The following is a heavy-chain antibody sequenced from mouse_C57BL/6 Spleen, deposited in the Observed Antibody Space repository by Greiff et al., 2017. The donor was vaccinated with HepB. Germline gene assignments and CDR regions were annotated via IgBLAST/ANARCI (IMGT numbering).Heavy chain of an antibody. CDR1: GFTFSDYY. Sequence: EAQLVESGGGLVQPGGSLKLSCAASGFTFSDYYMYWVRQTPEKRLEWVAYISNGGGSTYYPDTVKGRFTISRDNAKNSLYLQMSRLKSEDTAMYYCARPDSNYGGFAYWGQGTLVTVSA. CDR3: ARPDSNYGGFAY. V-gene: IGHV5-12*01. CDR2: ISNGGGST. D-gene: IGHD2-5*01. J-gene: IGHJ3*01.